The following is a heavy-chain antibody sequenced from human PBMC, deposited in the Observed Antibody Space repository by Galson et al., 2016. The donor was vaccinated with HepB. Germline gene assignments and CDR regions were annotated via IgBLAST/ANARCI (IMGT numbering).Heavy chain of an antibody. CDR1: GFIFKDYA. CDR2: ISWNSGSI. D-gene: IGHD1-1*01. V-gene: IGHV3-9*01. CDR3: ARGEIGTLPYYYFGMDV. J-gene: IGHJ6*02. Sequence: LRLSCAASGFIFKDYAMHWVRQAPGKGLEWVSSISWNSGSIGYADSVKGRFTISRDNAKNSLYLKMSSLTDDDTAVYYCARGEIGTLPYYYFGMDVWGQGTTVTVSS.